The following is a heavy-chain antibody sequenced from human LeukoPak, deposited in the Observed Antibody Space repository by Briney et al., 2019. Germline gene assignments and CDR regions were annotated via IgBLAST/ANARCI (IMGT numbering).Heavy chain of an antibody. J-gene: IGHJ3*02. V-gene: IGHV3-30-3*01. CDR1: GFTFSSYA. D-gene: IGHD6-13*01. CDR3: ARSYSSSWYDYAFDI. CDR2: ISYDGSNK. Sequence: SVGSLRLSCAASGFTFSSYAMHWVRQAPGKGLEWVAVISYDGSNKYYADSVKGRFTISRDNSKNTLYLQMNSLRAEDTAVYYCARSYSSSWYDYAFDIWGQGTMVTVSS.